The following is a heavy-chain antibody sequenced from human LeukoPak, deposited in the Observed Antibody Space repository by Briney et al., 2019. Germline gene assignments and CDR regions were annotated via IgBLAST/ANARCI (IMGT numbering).Heavy chain of an antibody. Sequence: ASVKVSCKASGYTFTSYGISWVRQAPGQGLEWMGWISGYNGKTNYAQKLQGRVTMTTDTPTSTAYMELRSLRSDDTAVYYCAREVTSYGSGSYYWGQGTLVTVSS. J-gene: IGHJ4*02. CDR1: GYTFTSYG. CDR2: ISGYNGKT. D-gene: IGHD3-10*01. CDR3: AREVTSYGSGSYY. V-gene: IGHV1-18*01.